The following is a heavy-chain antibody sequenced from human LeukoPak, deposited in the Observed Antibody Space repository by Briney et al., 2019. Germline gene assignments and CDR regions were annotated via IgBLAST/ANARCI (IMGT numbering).Heavy chain of an antibody. CDR1: GFTFSSYA. D-gene: IGHD3-22*01. J-gene: IGHJ3*02. Sequence: GGSLRLSCAASGFTFSSYAMSWVRQAPGKGLEWVSTISGSGGSTYYADSGKGRFTVSRDNSKNTLYLQMNSQRAEDTAVYYCARVEANYYDSSGYTDAFDIWGQGTMVTVSS. CDR2: ISGSGGST. CDR3: ARVEANYYDSSGYTDAFDI. V-gene: IGHV3-23*01.